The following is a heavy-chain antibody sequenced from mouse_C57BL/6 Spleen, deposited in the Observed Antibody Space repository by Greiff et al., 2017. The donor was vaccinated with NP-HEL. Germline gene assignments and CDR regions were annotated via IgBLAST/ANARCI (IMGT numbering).Heavy chain of an antibody. CDR1: GYTFTSYW. Sequence: QVQLQQPGAELVRPGSSVKLSCKASGYTFTSYWMHWVKQRPIQGLEWIGNIDPSDSETHYNQKFKDKATLTVDKSSSTAYMQLSSLTSEDSAVYYCARSTMVTTFDYWGQGTTLTVSS. D-gene: IGHD2-2*01. CDR3: ARSTMVTTFDY. V-gene: IGHV1-52*01. CDR2: IDPSDSET. J-gene: IGHJ2*01.